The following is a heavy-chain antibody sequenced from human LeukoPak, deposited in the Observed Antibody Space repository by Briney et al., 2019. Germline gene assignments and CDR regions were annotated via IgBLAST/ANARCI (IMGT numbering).Heavy chain of an antibody. Sequence: PSETLSLTCTVSGGSISSYYWSWIRQPPGKGLEWIGHIYGSGSTNYNPSLKSRVTLSVDTSKNQFSLKLSSVTAADTAVYYCAREGGPYRPLDYSGQGTLVTVSS. CDR2: IYGSGST. J-gene: IGHJ4*02. V-gene: IGHV4-59*01. CDR3: AREGGPYRPLDY. CDR1: GGSISSYY.